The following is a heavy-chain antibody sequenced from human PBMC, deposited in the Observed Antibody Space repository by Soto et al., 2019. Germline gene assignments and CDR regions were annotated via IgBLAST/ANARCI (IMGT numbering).Heavy chain of an antibody. D-gene: IGHD5-12*01. CDR2: INHSGST. CDR1: GGSFSGYY. V-gene: IGHV4-34*01. CDR3: ARQTVATII. Sequence: PSETLSLTCAVYGGSFSGYYWSWIRQPPGKGLEWIGEINHSGSTNYNPSLKSRVTISVDTSKNQFSLRLSSVTAADTAVYYCARQTVATIIWGQGTLVTVSS. J-gene: IGHJ4*02.